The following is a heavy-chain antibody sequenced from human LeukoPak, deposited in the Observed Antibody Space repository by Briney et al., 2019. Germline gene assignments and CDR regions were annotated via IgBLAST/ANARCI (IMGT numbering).Heavy chain of an antibody. CDR3: ARDLVEVGATTSWFDP. Sequence: PSETLSLTCTVSGGSISSYYWSWIRQPAGKGLEWIGRIHTSGSTNYNPSLKSRVTMSVDTSKNQFSLKLSSVTAADTAVYYCARDLVEVGATTSWFDPWGQGTLVTVSS. D-gene: IGHD1-26*01. J-gene: IGHJ5*02. V-gene: IGHV4-4*07. CDR2: IHTSGST. CDR1: GGSISSYY.